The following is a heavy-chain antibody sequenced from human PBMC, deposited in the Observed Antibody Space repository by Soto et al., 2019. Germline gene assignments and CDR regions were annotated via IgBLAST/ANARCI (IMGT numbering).Heavy chain of an antibody. D-gene: IGHD2-15*01. CDR2: ISAYSGNT. V-gene: IGHV1-18*01. J-gene: IGHJ4*02. Sequence: QVQLVQSGAEVKKPGASVKVSCKASGYTFSSYAITWVRQAPGQGLEWMAWISAYSGNTNYAQKFQGRVTMTTDTSANTAYRELRSLSSDDTAVYYCARDSTPSDYWGQGTLVTVSS. CDR3: ARDSTPSDY. CDR1: GYTFSSYA.